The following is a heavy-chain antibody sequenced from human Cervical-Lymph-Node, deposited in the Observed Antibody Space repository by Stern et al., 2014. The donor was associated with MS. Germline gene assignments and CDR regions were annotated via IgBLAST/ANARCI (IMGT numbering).Heavy chain of an antibody. CDR2: ITTYNGNA. CDR1: GYTFTSYV. Sequence: QVQLVQSGAEVNKPGDSVKVSCKASGYTFTSYVITWVRHAPGQGLEWMGWITTYNGNAAYAQRLQGRVTMTTDTSTSTAYMELRSLRSDDTAMYFCARMISTNWFDPWGQGTLVTVSS. D-gene: IGHD3-22*01. CDR3: ARMISTNWFDP. J-gene: IGHJ5*02. V-gene: IGHV1-18*04.